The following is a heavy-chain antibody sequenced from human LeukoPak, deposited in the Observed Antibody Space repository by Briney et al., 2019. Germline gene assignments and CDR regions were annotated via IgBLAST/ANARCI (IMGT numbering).Heavy chain of an antibody. CDR3: ARGRGIAAAGPGTDTYYFDY. Sequence: SQTLSLTCTVSGGSISSGSYYWNWIRQPAGKGLEWIERIYTSGSTNYNPSLKSRVTISVDTSKNQFSLKLTSVTAADTAVYYCARGRGIAAAGPGTDTYYFDYWGQGTLVTVSS. V-gene: IGHV4-61*02. D-gene: IGHD6-13*01. J-gene: IGHJ4*02. CDR1: GGSISSGSYY. CDR2: IYTSGST.